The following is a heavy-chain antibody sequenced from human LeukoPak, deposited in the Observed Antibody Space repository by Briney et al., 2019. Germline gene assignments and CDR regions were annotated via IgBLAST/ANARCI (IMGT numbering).Heavy chain of an antibody. CDR3: ARSDGDYSSDY. V-gene: IGHV1-46*01. Sequence: GASVKVSCKASGHTFTSYYMHWVRQAPGQGLEWMGIINPSGGSTSYAQKFQGRVTMTRDMSTSTVYMELSSLRSEDTAVYYCARSDGDYSSDYWGQGTLVTVSS. D-gene: IGHD4-17*01. CDR2: INPSGGST. CDR1: GHTFTSYY. J-gene: IGHJ4*02.